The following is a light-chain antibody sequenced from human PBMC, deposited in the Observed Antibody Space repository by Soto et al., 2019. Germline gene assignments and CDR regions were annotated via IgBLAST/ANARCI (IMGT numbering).Light chain of an antibody. CDR3: QQYYSTPPWT. CDR2: WAS. J-gene: IGKJ1*01. V-gene: IGKV4-1*01. CDR1: QSVLYSSNNKDY. Sequence: DIVMTQSPDSLAVSLGERATINCKSSQSVLYSSNNKDYLAWYQQKPGQPPKLLIYWASTRESGVPDRCSGSGSATDFTRTISSLQAEDVAVYYCQQYYSTPPWTFGQGTKVEIK.